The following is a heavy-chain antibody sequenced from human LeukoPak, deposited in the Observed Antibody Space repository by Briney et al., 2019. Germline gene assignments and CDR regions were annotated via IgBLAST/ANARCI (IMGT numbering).Heavy chain of an antibody. Sequence: PGGSLRLSCAASGFTFDDYAMHWVRQAPGKGLEWVSLISWDGGSTYYADSVKGRFTISRDNAKNSLYLQMNSLRAEDTALYYCAKDARSLGSSGWYPLGYMDVWGKGTTVTVSS. J-gene: IGHJ6*03. CDR1: GFTFDDYA. V-gene: IGHV3-43D*03. CDR3: AKDARSLGSSGWYPLGYMDV. D-gene: IGHD6-19*01. CDR2: ISWDGGST.